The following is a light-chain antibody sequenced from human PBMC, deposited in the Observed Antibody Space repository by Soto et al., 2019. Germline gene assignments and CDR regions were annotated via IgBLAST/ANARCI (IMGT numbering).Light chain of an antibody. CDR1: SSDVGGYNF. CDR3: SSYTSISTDV. V-gene: IGLV2-14*01. Sequence: QSALTQPASVSGSPGQSITISCTGTSSDVGGYNFVSGYQQHPAKAPTLMIYDVTHRPSGVSNRFSGSKSGNTASLTIYGLHAEDEADYYCSSYTSISTDVFGTGTKLTVL. CDR2: DVT. J-gene: IGLJ1*01.